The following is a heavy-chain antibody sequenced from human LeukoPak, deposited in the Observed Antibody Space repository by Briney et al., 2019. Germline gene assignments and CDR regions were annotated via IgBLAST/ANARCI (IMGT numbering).Heavy chain of an antibody. Sequence: GGALRLSCADSGFTFSSYAMSGVRQAPGKGVEWVSAISGTGGSTYYAESVKGRFTISRDNLKNTPYLQMHSLRAEDTAVYYCAKGAVPMVRGVTFDYWGQGTLVTVSS. D-gene: IGHD3-10*01. V-gene: IGHV3-23*01. CDR1: GFTFSSYA. J-gene: IGHJ4*02. CDR2: ISGTGGST. CDR3: AKGAVPMVRGVTFDY.